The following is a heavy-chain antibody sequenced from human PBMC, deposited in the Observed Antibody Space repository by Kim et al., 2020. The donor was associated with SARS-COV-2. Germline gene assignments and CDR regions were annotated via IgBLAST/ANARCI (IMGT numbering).Heavy chain of an antibody. D-gene: IGHD4-17*01. J-gene: IGHJ6*02. Sequence: PSLRRRVTISVDTSKNQFSRKLSSVTAADTAVYYCASTVTTRGYYYGMDVWGQGTTVTVSS. CDR3: ASTVTTRGYYYGMDV. V-gene: IGHV4-31*02.